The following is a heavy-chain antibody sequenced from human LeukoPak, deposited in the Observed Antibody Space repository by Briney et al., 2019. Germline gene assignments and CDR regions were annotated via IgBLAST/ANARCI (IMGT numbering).Heavy chain of an antibody. D-gene: IGHD6-13*01. CDR2: IYYSGST. Sequence: SETRSLTCTVSGGSISSYYWSWIRQPPGKGLEWIGYIYYSGSTNYNPSLKSRVTISVDTSKNQFSLKLSSVTAADTAVYYCARARIAAAALDVWGQGTAVTVSS. J-gene: IGHJ6*02. CDR3: ARARIAAAALDV. V-gene: IGHV4-59*01. CDR1: GGSISSYY.